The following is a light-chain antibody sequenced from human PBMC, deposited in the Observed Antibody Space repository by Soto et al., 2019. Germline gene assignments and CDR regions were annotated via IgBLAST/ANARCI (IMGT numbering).Light chain of an antibody. J-gene: IGKJ3*01. CDR1: QSISTW. V-gene: IGKV1-5*01. Sequence: QMTQSPSTLSASVGDRGTITCRASQSISTWLAWYQQKPGKAPKVLIYDASSLESGVPSRFSGSGSGTEFTLTISSLQPDDFATYYCQQYKNYLTFGPGTKVDIK. CDR3: QQYKNYLT. CDR2: DAS.